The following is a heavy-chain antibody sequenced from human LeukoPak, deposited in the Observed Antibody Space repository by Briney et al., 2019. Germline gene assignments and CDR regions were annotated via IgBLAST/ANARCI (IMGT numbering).Heavy chain of an antibody. CDR3: ARGVRRAGFDP. Sequence: GGSLRLSCAAPGFTFSSYAMHWFRQAPGKGLEWVAVISYDGSNKFYADYVKGRFTISRDNSTNTLFLQMNSLRIEDTAVYYCARGVRRAGFDPWGQGTLVTVSS. CDR2: ISYDGSNK. D-gene: IGHD3-10*01. CDR1: GFTFSSYA. J-gene: IGHJ5*02. V-gene: IGHV3-30*04.